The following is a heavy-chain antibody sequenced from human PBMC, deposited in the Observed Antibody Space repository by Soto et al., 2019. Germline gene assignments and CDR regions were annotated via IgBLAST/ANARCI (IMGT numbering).Heavy chain of an antibody. V-gene: IGHV1-2*06. CDR1: GCIFTGYF. CDR2: ITPNSGDT. J-gene: IGHJ4*01. Sequence: ASVKVSCKTSGCIFTGYFIHWVRQAPGQGLQWLGRITPNSGDTKYGQTFQGRVTLTRDTSASTAYMELSGLRADDTALYYCVRWGYGSNGFDFWGQGTLVTVSS. D-gene: IGHD4-17*01. CDR3: VRWGYGSNGFDF.